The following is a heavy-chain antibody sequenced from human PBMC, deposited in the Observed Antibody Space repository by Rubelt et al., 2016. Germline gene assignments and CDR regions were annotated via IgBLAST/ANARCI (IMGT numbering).Heavy chain of an antibody. D-gene: IGHD6-19*01. CDR3: QAAVANTVY. CDR1: GFTFSSYA. V-gene: IGHV3-64*05. CDR2: FDTNGGMT. J-gene: IGHJ4*02. Sequence: VQLVESGGGVVQPGGSLRLSCSPSGFTFSSYALPWVRQAPGPGLEYVSGFDTNGGMTNNADAVKGRLTISRSKSNITLYVQMSRLRAEDTTVYYCQAAVANTVYWGQGTLVTVSS.